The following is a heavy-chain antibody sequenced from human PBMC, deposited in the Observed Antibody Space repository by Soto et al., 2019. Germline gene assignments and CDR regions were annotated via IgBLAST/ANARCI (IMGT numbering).Heavy chain of an antibody. CDR2: VSGGSGVT. D-gene: IGHD1-1*01. V-gene: IGHV3-23*01. CDR3: TRWNGYGDL. Sequence: EVQLLESGGGLVQPGGSLRLSCVASGFTFSTHAMSWVRQAPGKGLEWVCGVSGGSGVTHYTDSVKGRFTISGDDSKNTVYLQMHSLRGEDTAVYYCTRWNGYGDLWGQGTLVTVSS. J-gene: IGHJ5*02. CDR1: GFTFSTHA.